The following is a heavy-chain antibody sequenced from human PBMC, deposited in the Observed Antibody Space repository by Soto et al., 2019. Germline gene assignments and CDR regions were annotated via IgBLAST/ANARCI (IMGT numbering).Heavy chain of an antibody. CDR1: GYTFTSYG. J-gene: IGHJ5*02. V-gene: IGHV1-18*01. Sequence: ASVKVSCKASGYTFTSYGISWVRQAPGQGLEWMGWISAYNGNTNYAQKLQGRVTMTTDTSASTAYMELRSLRSDDTAVYYCARLVATRGGSWFDPWGQGTLVTVSS. D-gene: IGHD5-12*01. CDR2: ISAYNGNT. CDR3: ARLVATRGGSWFDP.